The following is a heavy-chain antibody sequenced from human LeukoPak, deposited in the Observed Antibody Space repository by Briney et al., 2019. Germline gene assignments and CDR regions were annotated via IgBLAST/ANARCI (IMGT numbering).Heavy chain of an antibody. CDR1: GGSISSGGYY. D-gene: IGHD3-16*02. CDR3: ARGRLVPNSDHVWGSYRRTNYFDY. Sequence: SETLSLTCTVSGGSISSGGYYWSWIRQPPGKGLEWIGEINHSGSTNYNPSLKSRVTISVDTSKNQFSLKLSSVTAADTAVYYCARGRLVPNSDHVWGSYRRTNYFDYWGQGTLVTVSS. J-gene: IGHJ4*02. V-gene: IGHV4-39*07. CDR2: INHSGST.